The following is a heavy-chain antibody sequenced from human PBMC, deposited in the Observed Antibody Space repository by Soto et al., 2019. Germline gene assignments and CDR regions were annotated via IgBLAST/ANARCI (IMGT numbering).Heavy chain of an antibody. CDR2: IYYSGST. CDR3: ARVSNRDIVMVVGSHYYMEV. J-gene: IGHJ6*03. D-gene: IGHD2-8*02. V-gene: IGHV4-59*01. CDR1: GGSISSYY. Sequence: SETLSLICTVSGGSISSYYWSWIRQPPGKGLEWIGYIYYSGSTNYSPSLKSRVTISVDTSKNQFSLKLSSVTAADTAVYYCARVSNRDIVMVVGSHYYMEVWGKGTTVTVSS.